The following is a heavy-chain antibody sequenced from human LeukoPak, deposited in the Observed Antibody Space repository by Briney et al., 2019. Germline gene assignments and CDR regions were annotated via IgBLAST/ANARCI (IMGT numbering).Heavy chain of an antibody. CDR3: ARGVGSSYYSPTPN. J-gene: IGHJ4*02. D-gene: IGHD3-22*01. CDR1: GFTFSTKS. Sequence: GGSLRLSCAVSGFTFSTKSMNWVRQAPGKGLEWVSYITADSGTTYYADSVKGRFTVSRDNAKSSLYLQMNSLRVEDTAVYYCARGVGSSYYSPTPNWGQGTLVAVSS. CDR2: ITADSGTT. V-gene: IGHV3-48*04.